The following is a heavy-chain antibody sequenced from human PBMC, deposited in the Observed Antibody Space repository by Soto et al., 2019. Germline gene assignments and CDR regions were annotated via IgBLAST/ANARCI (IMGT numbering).Heavy chain of an antibody. CDR3: AKEHCSSTSCPGAGEIYAFDI. J-gene: IGHJ3*02. D-gene: IGHD2-2*01. V-gene: IGHV3-23*01. Sequence: GGSLRLSCAASGFTFSSYAMSWVRQAPGKGLEWVSAISGSGGSTYYADSVKGRFTISRDNSKNTLYLQMNSLRAEDTAVYYCAKEHCSSTSCPGAGEIYAFDIWGQGTMVTVSS. CDR2: ISGSGGST. CDR1: GFTFSSYA.